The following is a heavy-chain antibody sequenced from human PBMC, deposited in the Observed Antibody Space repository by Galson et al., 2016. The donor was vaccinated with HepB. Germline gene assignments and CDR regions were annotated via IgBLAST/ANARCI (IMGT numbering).Heavy chain of an antibody. CDR3: ATSLLRQLHDYCDYTERAV. D-gene: IGHD4-17*01. J-gene: IGHJ6*02. CDR1: GFNVSYSY. CDR2: VYSDGKT. V-gene: IGHV3-53*05. Sequence: SLRLSCADSGFNVSYSYMTWVRQAPGKGLEWVSIVYSDGKTFYADSVKGRFTISRDNSKNTVYLQVNSLPAADTAVYYCATSLLRQLHDYCDYTERAVWGQGTTVTVS.